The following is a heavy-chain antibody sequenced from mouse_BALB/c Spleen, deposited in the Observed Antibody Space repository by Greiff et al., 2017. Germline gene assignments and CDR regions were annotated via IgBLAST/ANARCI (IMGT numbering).Heavy chain of an antibody. J-gene: IGHJ4*01. Sequence: VQLQQSGPELVKPGASVKMSCKASGYTFTSYVMHWVKQKPGQGLEWIGYINPYNDGTKYNEKFKGKATLTSDKSSSTAYMELSSLTSEDSAVYYCARGSSGPAYYAMDYWGQGTSVTVSS. CDR2: INPYNDGT. D-gene: IGHD3-1*01. CDR3: ARGSSGPAYYAMDY. CDR1: GYTFTSYV. V-gene: IGHV1-14*01.